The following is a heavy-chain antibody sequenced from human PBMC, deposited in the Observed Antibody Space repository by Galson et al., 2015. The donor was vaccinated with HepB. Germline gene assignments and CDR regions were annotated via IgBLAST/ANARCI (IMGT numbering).Heavy chain of an antibody. D-gene: IGHD3-9*01. V-gene: IGHV3-30*04. CDR3: ARDDILTGLDY. CDR1: GFTFSSYA. CDR2: ISYDGSNK. Sequence: SLRLSCAASGFTFSSYAMHWVRQAPGKGLEWVAVISYDGSNKYYADSVKGRFTISRDNSKNTLYLQMNSLRAEDTAVYYCARDDILTGLDYWGQGTLVTVSS. J-gene: IGHJ4*02.